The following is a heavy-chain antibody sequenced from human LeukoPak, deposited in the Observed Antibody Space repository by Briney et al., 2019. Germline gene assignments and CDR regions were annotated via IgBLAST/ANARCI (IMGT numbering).Heavy chain of an antibody. Sequence: PGGSLRLSCAASGFTFSSYAMHWVRQAPGKGLEWVAFIRYDGSNKYYADSVKGRFTISRDNSKNTLYLQMNSLRAEDTAVYYCAKDRGVATTGSYYFDYWGQGTLVTVSS. V-gene: IGHV3-30*02. D-gene: IGHD5-12*01. J-gene: IGHJ4*02. CDR1: GFTFSSYA. CDR3: AKDRGVATTGSYYFDY. CDR2: IRYDGSNK.